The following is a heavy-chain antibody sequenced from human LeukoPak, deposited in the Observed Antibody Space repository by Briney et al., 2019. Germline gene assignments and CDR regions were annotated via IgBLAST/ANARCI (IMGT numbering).Heavy chain of an antibody. V-gene: IGHV4-39*07. Sequence: PSETLSLTCTVSGGSISSRHYYWGWIRQPPGKGLEWIGSIYYSGSTYYNPSLKSRVTTSVDMSKNQFSLKLSSVTAADTAVYYCARGYSGYDYVGWFDPWGQGTLVTVSS. CDR3: ARGYSGYDYVGWFDP. D-gene: IGHD5-12*01. CDR2: IYYSGST. CDR1: GGSISSRHYY. J-gene: IGHJ5*02.